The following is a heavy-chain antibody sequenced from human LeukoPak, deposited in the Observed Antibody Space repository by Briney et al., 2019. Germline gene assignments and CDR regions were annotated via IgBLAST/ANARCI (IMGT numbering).Heavy chain of an antibody. Sequence: GASVRVSCKASGYTFTNYGITWVRQAPGRGLEWMGWISTHNVNTNYAQKFQGRVTMTTDASTSTAYMELRSLRSDDTAEYYCARDLFPSFYYDSRGPIGYWGQGALVTVSS. D-gene: IGHD3-22*01. CDR1: GYTFTNYG. CDR2: ISTHNVNT. V-gene: IGHV1-18*04. J-gene: IGHJ4*02. CDR3: ARDLFPSFYYDSRGPIGY.